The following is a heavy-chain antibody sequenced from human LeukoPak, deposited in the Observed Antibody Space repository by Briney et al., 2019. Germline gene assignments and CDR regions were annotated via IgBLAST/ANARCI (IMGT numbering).Heavy chain of an antibody. CDR2: INHSGST. D-gene: IGHD7-27*01. V-gene: IGHV4-34*01. J-gene: IGHJ6*03. CDR1: GGSFSGYY. CDR3: ARDRTGDKGYYYCYYMDV. Sequence: PSETLSLTCAVYGGSFSGYYWSWIRQPPGKGLEWIGEINHSGSTNYNPSLKSRVTISVDTSKNQFSLKLSSVTAADTAVYYCARDRTGDKGYYYCYYMDVWGKGTTVTVSS.